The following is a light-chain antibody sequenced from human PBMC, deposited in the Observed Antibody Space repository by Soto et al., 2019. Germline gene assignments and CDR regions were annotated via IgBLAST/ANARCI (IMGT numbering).Light chain of an antibody. J-gene: IGLJ3*02. CDR1: SGHSTYI. V-gene: IGLV4-60*02. Sequence: QLVLTQSSSASASLGSSVKLTCILSSGHSTYIIAWHQQQPGKAPRFLMTLDRSGSYNRGSGVPDRFSGSSSGADRYLTISHLHFDDDGDYYCATLYSNTHKVFGGGTQLTVL. CDR3: ATLYSNTHKV. CDR2: LDRSGSY.